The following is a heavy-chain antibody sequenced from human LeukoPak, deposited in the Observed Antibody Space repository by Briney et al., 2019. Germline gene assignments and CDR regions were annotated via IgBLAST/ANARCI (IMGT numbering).Heavy chain of an antibody. V-gene: IGHV4-39*01. Sequence: SETLSLTCTVSGGSISGSSYYWGWIRQPPGKGLEWIGEINHSGSTNYNPSLKSRVTISVDTSKNQFSLKLSFVTAADTAVYYCARQLEMAIIADYFDYWGQGTLVTVSS. CDR2: INHSGST. J-gene: IGHJ4*02. D-gene: IGHD5-24*01. CDR1: GGSISGSSYY. CDR3: ARQLEMAIIADYFDY.